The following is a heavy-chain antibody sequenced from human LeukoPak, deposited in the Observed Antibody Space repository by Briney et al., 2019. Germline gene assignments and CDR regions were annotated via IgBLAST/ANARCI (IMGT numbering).Heavy chain of an antibody. J-gene: IGHJ3*02. CDR3: ARGSKADYGDYEGVFDI. D-gene: IGHD4-17*01. Sequence: SETLSLTCSVSGGSISDYYWTWIRQPAGKGLEWIGRINASGTTRYNPSLKSRLAMSVDMSKNQFSLKLSSVTAADTAVYYCARGSKADYGDYEGVFDIWGQGTMVTVSS. CDR1: GGSISDYY. V-gene: IGHV4-4*07. CDR2: INASGTT.